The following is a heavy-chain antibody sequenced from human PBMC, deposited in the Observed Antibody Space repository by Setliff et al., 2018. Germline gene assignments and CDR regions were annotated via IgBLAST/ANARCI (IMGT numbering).Heavy chain of an antibody. CDR1: GDSISSSSYH. CDR3: ARVRVVRGYYEFDH. J-gene: IGHJ4*02. V-gene: IGHV4-39*07. Sequence: SETLSLTCSLSGDSISSSSYHWGWIRQSPGKGLEWIGNIYYNGDTNRNPSLKSRVTVSVDTSRDQFSLSLSSVTAADTAIYYCARVRVVRGYYEFDHWGQGTLVTVSS. CDR2: IYYNGDT. D-gene: IGHD3-3*01.